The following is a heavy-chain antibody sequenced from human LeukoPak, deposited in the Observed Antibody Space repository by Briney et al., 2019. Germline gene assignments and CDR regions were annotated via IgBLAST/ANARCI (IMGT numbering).Heavy chain of an antibody. J-gene: IGHJ6*03. D-gene: IGHD1-7*01. Sequence: GGSLRLSCAASGFIFSSYSMNWVRQAPGKGLEWLSYISSSSTTIYYADSVKGRFTISRDNAKNSLYLQMNSLKAEDTAVYYCARNRYPITGTTNNYYYMDVWGKGTTVTVSS. CDR2: ISSSSTTI. V-gene: IGHV3-48*04. CDR3: ARNRYPITGTTNNYYYMDV. CDR1: GFIFSSYS.